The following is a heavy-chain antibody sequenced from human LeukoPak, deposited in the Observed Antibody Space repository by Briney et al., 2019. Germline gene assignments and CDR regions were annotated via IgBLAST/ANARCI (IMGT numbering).Heavy chain of an antibody. CDR3: ARPRNTYVAGSFDY. CDR1: GGSISSSSYY. Sequence: PSETLSLTCTVSGGSISSSSYYWGWIRQPPGKGLEWIGSFSYSGSTYYNPSLKSRVTISVDTSKNQFSLKLSSVTAADTAVYYCARPRNTYVAGSFDYWGQGTLVTVSS. CDR2: FSYSGST. J-gene: IGHJ4*02. D-gene: IGHD5-18*01. V-gene: IGHV4-39*01.